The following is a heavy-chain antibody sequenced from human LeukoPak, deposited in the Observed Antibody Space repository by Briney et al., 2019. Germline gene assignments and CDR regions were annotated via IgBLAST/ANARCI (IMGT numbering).Heavy chain of an antibody. CDR1: GFTFSSYW. Sequence: GGSLRLSCAASGFTFSSYWMSWVRQAPGKGLEWVADIKQDGSEKYYVDSVKGRFTISRDNAKNSLYLQMNSLRAEDTAVYYCAGAVAGTWSDYWGQGTLVTASS. D-gene: IGHD6-19*01. CDR3: AGAVAGTWSDY. CDR2: IKQDGSEK. V-gene: IGHV3-7*01. J-gene: IGHJ4*02.